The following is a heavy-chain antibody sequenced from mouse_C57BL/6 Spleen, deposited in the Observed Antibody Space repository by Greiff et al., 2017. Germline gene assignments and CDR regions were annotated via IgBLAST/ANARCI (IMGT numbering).Heavy chain of an antibody. D-gene: IGHD2-4*01. CDR2: IDPSDSET. CDR1: GYTFTSYW. Sequence: VQLQQPGAELVRPGSSVKLSCKASGYTFTSYWMHWVKQRPIQGLEWIGNIDPSDSETHYNQKFKDKATLTVDKSSSTAYMQLSSLPSEASAVYSCWIYYDYEAYWGKGTLVTVSA. J-gene: IGHJ3*01. V-gene: IGHV1-52*01. CDR3: WIYYDYEAY.